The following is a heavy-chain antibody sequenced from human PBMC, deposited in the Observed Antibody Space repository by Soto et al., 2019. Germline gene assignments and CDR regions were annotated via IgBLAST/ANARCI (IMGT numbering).Heavy chain of an antibody. V-gene: IGHV1-2*02. D-gene: IGHD3-22*01. Sequence: ASVKVSCKASGYTFTGYYMHWVRQAPGQGLEWMGWINPNSGGTNYAQKFQGRVTMTRDTSISTAYMELSRLGSDDTAVYYCARPYYDSSGPQNYYFGYWGQGTLVTVSS. J-gene: IGHJ4*02. CDR1: GYTFTGYY. CDR2: INPNSGGT. CDR3: ARPYYDSSGPQNYYFGY.